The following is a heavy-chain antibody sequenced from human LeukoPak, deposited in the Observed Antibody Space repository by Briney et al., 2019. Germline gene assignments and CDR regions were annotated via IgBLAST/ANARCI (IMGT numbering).Heavy chain of an antibody. J-gene: IGHJ4*02. V-gene: IGHV3-7*01. CDR3: AKLLGTATTYDS. CDR1: GFTFSGNW. Sequence: GGSLTLSCEASGFTFSGNWMSWVRQAPGKGLEWVASINPDGSQRLYVDPVKGRFTISRDNTKGSLYLQMNSLGAEDTAMYYCAKLLGTATTYDSWGQGTRVTVSS. D-gene: IGHD5-24*01. CDR2: INPDGSQR.